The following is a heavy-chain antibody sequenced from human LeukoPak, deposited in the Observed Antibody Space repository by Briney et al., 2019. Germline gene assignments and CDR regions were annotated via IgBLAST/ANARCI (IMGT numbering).Heavy chain of an antibody. Sequence: SETLSLTCAVYGGSFSGYNWSWIRQPPGKGLEWVGEISHSGSTNYNPSLKSRVTISVDTSKNKFSLKLSSVTGADTAVYYCASVGYYDSSGYYEDAFDIWGQGTMVTVSS. D-gene: IGHD3-22*01. CDR1: GGSFSGYN. CDR2: ISHSGST. J-gene: IGHJ3*02. V-gene: IGHV4-34*01. CDR3: ASVGYYDSSGYYEDAFDI.